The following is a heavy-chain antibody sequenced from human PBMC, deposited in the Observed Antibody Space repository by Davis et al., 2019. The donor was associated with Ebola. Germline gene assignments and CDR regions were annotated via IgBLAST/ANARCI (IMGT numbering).Heavy chain of an antibody. CDR3: ARDETAAAGHDY. Sequence: ASVKVSCKASGYTFTSYAMHWVRQAPGQRLEWMGWINAGNGNTKYSQKFQGRVTITRDTSASTAYMELSSLRSDDTAVHYCARDETAAAGHDYWGQGTLVTVSS. D-gene: IGHD6-13*01. CDR2: INAGNGNT. V-gene: IGHV1-3*01. J-gene: IGHJ4*02. CDR1: GYTFTSYA.